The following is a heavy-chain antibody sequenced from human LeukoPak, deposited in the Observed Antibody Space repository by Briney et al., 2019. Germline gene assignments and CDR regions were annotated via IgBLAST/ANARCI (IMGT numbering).Heavy chain of an antibody. Sequence: PGRSLRLSCAASGFTFDDYAMHWVRQAPGKGREWVSAISGSGGSTYYADSVKGRFTISRDNSKNTLYLQMNSLRAEDTAVYYCAKGTSGYSYGYVDYWGQGTLVTVSS. CDR3: AKGTSGYSYGYVDY. CDR2: ISGSGGST. D-gene: IGHD5-18*01. V-gene: IGHV3-23*01. CDR1: GFTFDDYA. J-gene: IGHJ4*02.